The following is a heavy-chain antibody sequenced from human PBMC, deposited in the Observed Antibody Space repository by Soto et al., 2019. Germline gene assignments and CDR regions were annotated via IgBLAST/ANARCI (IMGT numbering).Heavy chain of an antibody. CDR2: IYYSGST. J-gene: IGHJ4*02. CDR3: ARQEWIHLWPHDY. V-gene: IGHV4-39*01. CDR1: NAVIGSSRGY. Sequence: VTLSLACTIRNAVIGSSRGYWGWIRQPPGKGLEWIGSIYYSGSTYYNPSLKSRVTISVDTSKNQFSLKLSSVTAADTAVYYCARQEWIHLWPHDYRAQGTLVTVS. D-gene: IGHD5-18*01.